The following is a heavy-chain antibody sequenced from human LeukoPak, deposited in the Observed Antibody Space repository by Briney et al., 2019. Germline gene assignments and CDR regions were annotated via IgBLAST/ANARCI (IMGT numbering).Heavy chain of an antibody. Sequence: GGSLRLSCAASGIVFSNTAMNWARQSPGRGLEGVSAISGGGVRTFHADLAKCRFNISRHNSQNMVYLEMKSLRADDTAIYYCGKDGGPYSSGPEFNPRGQGALVTVSS. D-gene: IGHD6-19*01. CDR2: ISGGGVRT. J-gene: IGHJ5*02. CDR3: GKDGGPYSSGPEFNP. V-gene: IGHV3-23*01. CDR1: GIVFSNTA.